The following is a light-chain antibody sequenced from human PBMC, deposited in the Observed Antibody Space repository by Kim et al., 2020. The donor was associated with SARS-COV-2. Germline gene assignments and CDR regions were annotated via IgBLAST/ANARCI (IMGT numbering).Light chain of an antibody. V-gene: IGKV1-39*01. CDR2: AAS. CDR1: QSISSY. J-gene: IGKJ5*01. Sequence: SAGDRVPITCRASQSISSYLNWYQQRPGKAPKLLINAASSLQSGVPSRFSGSGSGTDFTLTISSLQPEDFATYYCQQSYSTRPITFGQGTRLEIK. CDR3: QQSYSTRPIT.